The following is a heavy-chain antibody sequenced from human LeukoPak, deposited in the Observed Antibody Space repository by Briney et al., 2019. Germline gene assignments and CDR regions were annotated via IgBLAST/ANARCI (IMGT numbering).Heavy chain of an antibody. CDR1: GFTFSTHR. V-gene: IGHV3-30*18. Sequence: PGGSLRLSCAASGFTFSTHRMHWVRQATGKALEWVAVISYEGTKKYYADSVQGPFTLSRYKSKNALYLNMKSLRAEDTAVYYCAKDAASYCSSTSCYQGYFDYWGQGTLVTVSS. J-gene: IGHJ4*02. CDR3: AKDAASYCSSTSCYQGYFDY. D-gene: IGHD2-2*01. CDR2: ISYEGTKK.